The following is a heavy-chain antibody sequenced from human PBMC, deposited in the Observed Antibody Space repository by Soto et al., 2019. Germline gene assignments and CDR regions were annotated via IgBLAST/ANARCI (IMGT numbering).Heavy chain of an antibody. CDR1: GFTFNNYG. D-gene: IGHD3-3*01. V-gene: IGHV3-30*18. CDR3: AKGGGNYDFSRYGMAV. Sequence: GGSLRLSCAASGFTFNNYGMHWVRQAPGKGLEWVALLSSDGSNKYYADSVKGRFTLSGDNSKNTLYLQMSSLRAEDTAVYYRAKGGGNYDFSRYGMAVWGQGPTVIASS. CDR2: LSSDGSNK. J-gene: IGHJ6*02.